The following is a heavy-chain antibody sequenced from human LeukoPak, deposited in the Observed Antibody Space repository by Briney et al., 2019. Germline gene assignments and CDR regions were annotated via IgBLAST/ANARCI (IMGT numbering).Heavy chain of an antibody. J-gene: IGHJ3*02. Sequence: GGSLRLSCAASGFTFKTYGMSWVRQAPGKGLEWVSSISGTGGSDGTTYYADPVKGRFTISRDNSKSTLYLQMNSLRAEDTAMYYCGVYYEGAFDIWGQGTMVTVSS. V-gene: IGHV3-23*01. CDR2: ISGTGGSDGTT. D-gene: IGHD3-22*01. CDR3: GVYYEGAFDI. CDR1: GFTFKTYG.